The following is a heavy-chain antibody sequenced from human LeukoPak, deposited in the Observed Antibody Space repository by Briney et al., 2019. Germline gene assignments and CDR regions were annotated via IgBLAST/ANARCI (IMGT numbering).Heavy chain of an antibody. Sequence: PGGSLRLSCAASGFTFSDYYMSWIRQAPGKGLEWVSYISSSGSTIYYSDSVKGRFTISRDNAKNSLYLQMNSLRAEDTAVYYCARETYDYYGSGSYYNVPSGFDPWGQGALVTVSS. CDR3: ARETYDYYGSGSYYNVPSGFDP. J-gene: IGHJ5*02. V-gene: IGHV3-11*01. CDR2: ISSSGSTI. D-gene: IGHD3-10*01. CDR1: GFTFSDYY.